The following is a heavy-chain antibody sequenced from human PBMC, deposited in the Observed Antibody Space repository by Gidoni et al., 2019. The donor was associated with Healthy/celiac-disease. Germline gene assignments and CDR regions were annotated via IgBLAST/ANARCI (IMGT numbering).Heavy chain of an antibody. Sequence: EVQLVESGGGLVQPGRSLRLSCAASGFTFDDYAMHWVRQAPGKGLEWVSGISWNSCSIGYADSVKGRFTISRDNAKNSLYLQMNSLRAEDTALYYCAKDNGPTGSGSYYLYYYGMDVWGQGTTVTVSS. CDR1: GFTFDDYA. D-gene: IGHD1-26*01. V-gene: IGHV3-9*01. J-gene: IGHJ6*02. CDR2: ISWNSCSI. CDR3: AKDNGPTGSGSYYLYYYGMDV.